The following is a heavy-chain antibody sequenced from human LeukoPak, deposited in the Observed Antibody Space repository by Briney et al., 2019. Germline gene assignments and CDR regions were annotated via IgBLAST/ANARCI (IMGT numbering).Heavy chain of an antibody. J-gene: IGHJ5*02. CDR2: ISGYNGKT. CDR1: GYTFNTYG. CDR3: ARAGAVVDNWFDP. Sequence: ASVKVSCKASGYTFNTYGITWVRQAPGQGLEWMGWISGYNGKTKYAQKLQDRVTMTTDTSTTTAYMELRSLTSDDTAVYCARAGAVVDNWFDPWGQGTLVTVSS. D-gene: IGHD2-15*01. V-gene: IGHV1-18*01.